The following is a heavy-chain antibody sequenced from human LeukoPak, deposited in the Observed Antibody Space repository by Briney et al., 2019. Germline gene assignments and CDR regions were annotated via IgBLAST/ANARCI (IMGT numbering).Heavy chain of an antibody. Sequence: PGGSLRLSCAGSGFTFSSYGMHWVRQAPGKGLEWVAVIWYDGSNKYYADSVKGRFTISRDNSKNTLYLQMNSLRAEDTAVYYCAREGAYESRYYYYGMDVWGQGTTVTVSS. J-gene: IGHJ6*02. CDR3: AREGAYESRYYYYGMDV. CDR1: GFTFSSYG. V-gene: IGHV3-33*01. D-gene: IGHD3-22*01. CDR2: IWYDGSNK.